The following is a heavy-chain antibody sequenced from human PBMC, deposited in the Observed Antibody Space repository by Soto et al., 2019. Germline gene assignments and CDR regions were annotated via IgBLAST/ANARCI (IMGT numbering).Heavy chain of an antibody. CDR1: GFSFSHYA. CDR2: ISDDGSDI. D-gene: IGHD6-6*01. Sequence: QVHLVESGGGVVQPGRSLRLSCAASGFSFSHYAMHWVRQAPGKGLEWVAVISDDGSDIYSADSVKGRFIISRDDSKNTLYLQMNSLRPEDTAVYYCARDRYISSTLFNDWGQGTLVSVSS. J-gene: IGHJ4*02. CDR3: ARDRYISSTLFND. V-gene: IGHV3-30-3*01.